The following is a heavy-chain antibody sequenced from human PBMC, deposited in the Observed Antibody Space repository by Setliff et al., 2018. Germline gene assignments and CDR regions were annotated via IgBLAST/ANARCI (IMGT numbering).Heavy chain of an antibody. J-gene: IGHJ4*01. CDR1: GDSIRRYY. D-gene: IGHD6-19*01. Sequence: AEPLSPTCTVSGDSIRRYYWSWIRQPPGKGLEWIGYIQNGGNTKYNPSLGSRITMSVDTSKTQSSLKLGSVTAADTAVYYCARDQYTSGWYVPPDSYFDCWGRGILVTVSS. V-gene: IGHV4-59*12. CDR2: IQNGGNT. CDR3: ARDQYTSGWYVPPDSYFDC.